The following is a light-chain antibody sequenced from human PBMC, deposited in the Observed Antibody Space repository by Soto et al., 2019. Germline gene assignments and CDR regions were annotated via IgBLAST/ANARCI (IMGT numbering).Light chain of an antibody. Sequence: QSALTQPASVSGSPGQSITISCSGTSSDVGAYNYVSWYQHHPGKAPKLIIFDVSIRPSGVSNRFSGSKSGNTASLTISGLQAEDDADYYCSSYTTSSTPIFGGGTQLTVL. CDR2: DVS. V-gene: IGLV2-14*03. CDR3: SSYTTSSTPI. CDR1: SSDVGAYNY. J-gene: IGLJ2*01.